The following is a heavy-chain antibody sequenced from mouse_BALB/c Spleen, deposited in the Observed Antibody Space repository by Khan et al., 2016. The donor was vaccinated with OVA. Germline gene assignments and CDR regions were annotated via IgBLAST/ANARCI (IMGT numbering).Heavy chain of an antibody. CDR3: ARHNYGPFAF. D-gene: IGHD1-1*01. CDR1: GFTFSNFA. J-gene: IGHJ3*01. CDR2: ISSVSTYT. Sequence: EVELVESGGGLVKPGGSLKLSCAASGFTFSNFAMSWVRPTPEKRLEWVATISSVSTYTYYPDSVKGRFTISRDNAKNTLYLQRSSLGSEDTAMYYCARHNYGPFAFWGQGTLVTVSA. V-gene: IGHV5-9-3*01.